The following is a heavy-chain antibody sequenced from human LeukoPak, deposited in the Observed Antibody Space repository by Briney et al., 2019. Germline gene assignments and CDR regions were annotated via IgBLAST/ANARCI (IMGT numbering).Heavy chain of an antibody. CDR3: SRYSNDSSSSAYYFDC. CDR2: ISGGGTST. CDR1: GFTFSTYG. V-gene: IGHV3-23*01. D-gene: IGHD3-22*01. J-gene: IGHJ4*02. Sequence: GGSLRLSCAASGFTFSTYGMTWVRQAPGKGLEWVSAISGGGTSTLYAASAKSGFTTSRDNSQNTMYLQMNNLRAEDAAVYYYSRYSNDSSSSAYYFDCGEQGPLVTVSA.